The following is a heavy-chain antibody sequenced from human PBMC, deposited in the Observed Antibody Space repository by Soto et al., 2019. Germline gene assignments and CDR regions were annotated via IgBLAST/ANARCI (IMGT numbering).Heavy chain of an antibody. J-gene: IGHJ2*01. Sequence: EVQLLESGGGLVQPGGALRLSCAASGFTFSAYAMGWVRQAPGKGLEWVSTVHGGGGATHYADSVKGRFTISRDDSKNSLYAQMNSLRAEDTAVYFCSKFEGHPLEYWYLDFWGRGTLVTVSS. CDR3: SKFEGHPLEYWYLDF. CDR1: GFTFSAYA. CDR2: VHGGGGAT. V-gene: IGHV3-23*01. D-gene: IGHD1-1*01.